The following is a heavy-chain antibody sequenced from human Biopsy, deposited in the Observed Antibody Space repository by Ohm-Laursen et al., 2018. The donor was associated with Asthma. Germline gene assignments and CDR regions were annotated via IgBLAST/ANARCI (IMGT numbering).Heavy chain of an antibody. D-gene: IGHD6-19*01. Sequence: GTLSLTCSVYGGSISSFYWSWIRQSPEKGLEWMGYVYWTGSTNYNPSLKSRITMSVDTSKNRMFLELTSVTAADTAIYYCVRAVRNEQWLAPFDYWGQGTTVTVSS. CDR3: VRAVRNEQWLAPFDY. CDR2: VYWTGST. CDR1: GGSISSFY. V-gene: IGHV4-59*01. J-gene: IGHJ4*03.